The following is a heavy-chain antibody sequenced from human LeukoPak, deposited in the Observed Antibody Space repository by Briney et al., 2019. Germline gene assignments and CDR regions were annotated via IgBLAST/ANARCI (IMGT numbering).Heavy chain of an antibody. CDR1: GGSISSGSYY. J-gene: IGHJ4*02. Sequence: SETLSLTCTVSGGSISSGSYYWSWIRQPAGKGLEWIGRIYTSGSTNYNPSLKSRVTISVDTSKNQFSLKLSSVTAADTAVYYYARDIGSYFDYWAQGTLVTVSS. D-gene: IGHD1-26*01. CDR3: ARDIGSYFDY. V-gene: IGHV4-61*02. CDR2: IYTSGST.